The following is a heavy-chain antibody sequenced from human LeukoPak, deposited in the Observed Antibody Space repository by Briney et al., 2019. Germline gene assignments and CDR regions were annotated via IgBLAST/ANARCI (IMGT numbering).Heavy chain of an antibody. CDR1: GGSVNSGNYY. Sequence: SQTLSLTCTVSGGSVNSGNYYWTWIRQPAGKRLEWIGRIYTSGSTNYNPSLKSRVTISIDASKNQFSLRLTSVTAADTAVYYCTRGGELMNFWGQGTLVTVSS. D-gene: IGHD1-26*01. V-gene: IGHV4-61*02. CDR2: IYTSGST. CDR3: TRGGELMNF. J-gene: IGHJ4*02.